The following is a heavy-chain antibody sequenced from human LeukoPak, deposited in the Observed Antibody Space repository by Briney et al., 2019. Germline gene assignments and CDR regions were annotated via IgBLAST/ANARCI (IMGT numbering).Heavy chain of an antibody. CDR2: IYYSGST. Sequence: KPSETLSLTCTVSGGPISSYYWSWIRQPPGKGLEWIGYIYYSGSTNYNPSLKSRVTISVDTSKNQFSLKLSSATAADTAMYYCARNRLPTVVTPFGYYYYYMDVWGKGTTVTVSS. CDR3: ARNRLPTVVTPFGYYYYYMDV. CDR1: GGPISSYY. D-gene: IGHD4-23*01. J-gene: IGHJ6*03. V-gene: IGHV4-59*08.